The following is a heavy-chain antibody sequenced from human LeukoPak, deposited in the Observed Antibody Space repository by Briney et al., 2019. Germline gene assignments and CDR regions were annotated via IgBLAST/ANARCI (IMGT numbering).Heavy chain of an antibody. CDR2: ISYDGSNK. V-gene: IGHV3-30-3*01. Sequence: GRSLRLSCAASGFTFSSYAMHWVRQAPGKGLEWVAVISYDGSNKYYADSVKGRFTISRDNSKNTLYLQMNSLRAEDTAVYYCARDAGRASNWLDPWGQGTLVTVSS. D-gene: IGHD3-10*01. CDR3: ARDAGRASNWLDP. CDR1: GFTFSSYA. J-gene: IGHJ5*02.